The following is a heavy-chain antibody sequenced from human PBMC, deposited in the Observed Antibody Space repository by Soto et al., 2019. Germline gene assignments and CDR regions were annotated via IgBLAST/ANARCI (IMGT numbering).Heavy chain of an antibody. V-gene: IGHV3-23*01. J-gene: IGHJ4*02. CDR1: GFTFTDYA. Sequence: EVHLLESGGGLVQPGGSLRLSCAASGFTFTDYAMSWVRQAPGKGLEWVSVISASGGSTYYADSMKGRFTISRDDSTNTTSLQLNSLRAEDTALYFCAKQRVGSSWYRDFDYWGQGTPVTVSS. D-gene: IGHD6-13*01. CDR3: AKQRVGSSWYRDFDY. CDR2: ISASGGST.